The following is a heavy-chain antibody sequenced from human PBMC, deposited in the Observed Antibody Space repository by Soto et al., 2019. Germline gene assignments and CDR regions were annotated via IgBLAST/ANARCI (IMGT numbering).Heavy chain of an antibody. D-gene: IGHD6-13*01. J-gene: IGHJ4*02. CDR2: IIPIFGTA. Sequence: RASVKVSCKASGGTFSSYAISWVRQAPGQGLEWMGGIIPIFGTANYAQKFQGRVTITADESTSTAYMELSSLRSEDTAVYYCASGIAAAGTFRFDYWGQGTLVTVSS. V-gene: IGHV1-69*13. CDR3: ASGIAAAGTFRFDY. CDR1: GGTFSSYA.